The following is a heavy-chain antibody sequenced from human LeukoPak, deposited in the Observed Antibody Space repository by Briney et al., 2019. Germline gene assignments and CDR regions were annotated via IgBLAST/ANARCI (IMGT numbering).Heavy chain of an antibody. CDR1: GFTFSSYW. D-gene: IGHD2-2*01. J-gene: IGHJ4*02. CDR3: ASCSSTNCY. CDR2: INTDGSST. V-gene: IGHV3-74*01. Sequence: GGSLRLSCAASGFTFSSYWMHWVRHAPGKGLVWVSRINTDGSSTSYADSVKGRFTISRDNAKNSLYLQMNSLRAEDTAVYYCASCSSTNCYWGQGTLVTVSS.